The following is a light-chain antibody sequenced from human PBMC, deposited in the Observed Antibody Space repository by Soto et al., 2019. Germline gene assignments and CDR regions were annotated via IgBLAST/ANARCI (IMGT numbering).Light chain of an antibody. V-gene: IGLV1-40*01. CDR1: SSNIGAGYE. J-gene: IGLJ1*01. CDR3: QSYDSSLSAYV. CDR2: ENN. Sequence: QSVLTQPPSVSGAPGQRVTISCTGSSSNIGAGYEAHWYQQVPGTAPKLLIYENNNRPSGVPDRFSGSKSGTSASLAITGLQAEDEAEYYCQSYDSSLSAYVFGTGTKVTVL.